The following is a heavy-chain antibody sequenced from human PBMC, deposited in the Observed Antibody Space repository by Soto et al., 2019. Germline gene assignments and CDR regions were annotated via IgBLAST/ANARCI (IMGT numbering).Heavy chain of an antibody. Sequence: GASVKVSCKASGYTFTSYYMHWVRQAPGQGLEWMGIINPSGGSTSYAQKFQGRVTMTRDTSTSTVYMELSSLRSEDTAVYYCARGSGERWLQLLSDYYYGMDVWGQGTTVTVSS. CDR1: GYTFTSYY. CDR3: ARGSGERWLQLLSDYYYGMDV. J-gene: IGHJ6*02. D-gene: IGHD5-12*01. V-gene: IGHV1-46*01. CDR2: INPSGGST.